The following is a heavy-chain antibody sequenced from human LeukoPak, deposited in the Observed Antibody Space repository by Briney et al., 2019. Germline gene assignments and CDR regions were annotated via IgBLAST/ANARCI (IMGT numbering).Heavy chain of an antibody. CDR2: INAGNGNT. CDR1: GYTFTGYY. V-gene: IGHV1-3*01. CDR3: ASGGLRFLEWSPGPLDY. D-gene: IGHD3-3*01. J-gene: IGHJ4*02. Sequence: ASVKVSCKASGYTFTGYYMHWVRQAPGQRLEWMGWINAGNGNTKYSQKFQGRVTITRDTSASTAYMELSSLRSEDTAVYYCASGGLRFLEWSPGPLDYWGQGTLVTVSS.